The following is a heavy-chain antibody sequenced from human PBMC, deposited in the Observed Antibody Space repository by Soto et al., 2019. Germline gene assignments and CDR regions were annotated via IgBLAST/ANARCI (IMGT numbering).Heavy chain of an antibody. CDR2: IKSKTDGWTT. CDR3: NTTDIVLMVEKSY. CDR1: GLTFSNAV. V-gene: IGHV3-15*01. Sequence: KPXGSMRLSFAASGLTFSNAVTSWVRQAPGKGLEWVGRIKSKTDGWTTDYAAPVKDRFTISRDDSKNTLYLQMNSLKTEDTAVYYCNTTDIVLMVEKSYWGQGTLVTVSS. D-gene: IGHD2-8*01. J-gene: IGHJ4*02.